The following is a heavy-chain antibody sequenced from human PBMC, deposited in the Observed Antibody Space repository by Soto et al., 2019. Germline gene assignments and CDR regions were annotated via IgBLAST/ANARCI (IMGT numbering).Heavy chain of an antibody. CDR2: ISYDGSNK. J-gene: IGHJ3*02. CDR3: AREGYCSGGSCSGPRGDAFDI. V-gene: IGHV3-30-3*01. CDR1: GFTFSSYA. Sequence: PGGSLRLSCAASGFTFSSYAMHWVRQAPGKGLEWVAVISYDGSNKYYADSVKGRFTISRDNSKNTLYLQMNSLRAEDTAVYYCAREGYCSGGSCSGPRGDAFDIWGQGTMVTVSS. D-gene: IGHD2-15*01.